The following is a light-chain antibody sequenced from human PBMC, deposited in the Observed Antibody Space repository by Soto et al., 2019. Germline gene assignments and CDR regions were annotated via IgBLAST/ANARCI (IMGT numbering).Light chain of an antibody. CDR2: GAS. CDR1: QSFSSSY. CDR3: QQDYNLPWT. Sequence: PGERVTLSCRASQSFSSSYLTWYQQKPGQAPRLLIYGASTRATSIPARFSGSGSGTDFTLTISSLQPEDFAVYYCQQDYNLPWTFGQGTKLEIK. J-gene: IGKJ1*01. V-gene: IGKV3D-7*01.